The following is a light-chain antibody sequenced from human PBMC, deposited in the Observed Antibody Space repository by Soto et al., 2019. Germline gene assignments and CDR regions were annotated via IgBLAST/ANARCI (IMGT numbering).Light chain of an antibody. CDR2: QGS. J-gene: IGLJ3*02. V-gene: IGLV2-23*01. Sequence: QSALTQPASVSGSPGQSITISCTGTSSDVGTYHLVSWYQQHPGKAPKLIIYQGSNRPSGVSDRFSGSKSGNRASLTISGLQAEDEADYYCYSCADSGTRVFGGGTKVTVL. CDR1: SSDVGTYHL. CDR3: YSCADSGTRV.